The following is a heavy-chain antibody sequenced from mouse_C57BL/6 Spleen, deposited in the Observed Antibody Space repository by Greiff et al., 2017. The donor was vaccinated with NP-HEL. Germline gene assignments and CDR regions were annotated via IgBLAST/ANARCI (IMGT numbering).Heavy chain of an antibody. CDR3: ARDGFITTVVATPFAY. CDR2: IDPNSGGT. Sequence: QVQLQQPGAELVKPGASVKLSCKASGYTFTSYWMHWVKQRPGRGLEWIGRIDPNSGGTKYTEKFKSKATLTVDKPSSTAYMQLSMLTSEDSAVYYCARDGFITTVVATPFAYWGQGTLVTVSA. J-gene: IGHJ3*01. CDR1: GYTFTSYW. D-gene: IGHD1-1*01. V-gene: IGHV1-72*01.